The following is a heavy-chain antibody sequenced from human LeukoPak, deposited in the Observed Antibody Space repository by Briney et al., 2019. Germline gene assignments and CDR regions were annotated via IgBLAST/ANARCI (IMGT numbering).Heavy chain of an antibody. D-gene: IGHD3-22*01. CDR1: GYTFTSYD. V-gene: IGHV1-8*01. Sequence: GASVKVSCKASGYTFTSYDINWVRQATGQGLEWMGWMNPNSGNTGYAQKFQGRVTMTRNTSISTAYMELSSLRSEDTAVYYCARGGLVDYYDSSGSDYWGQGTLVTVSS. J-gene: IGHJ4*02. CDR3: ARGGLVDYYDSSGSDY. CDR2: MNPNSGNT.